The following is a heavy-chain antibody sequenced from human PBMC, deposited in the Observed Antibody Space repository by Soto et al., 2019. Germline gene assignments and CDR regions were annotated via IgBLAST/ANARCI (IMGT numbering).Heavy chain of an antibody. CDR2: ISYDGSNK. CDR1: GFTFSTYG. D-gene: IGHD4-17*01. J-gene: IGHJ6*02. V-gene: IGHV3-30*18. CDR3: VKVSVYGGDGMDV. Sequence: GGSLRLSCAASGFTFSTYGFHWVRQTPDKGLEWLALISYDGSNKYYADSVKGRFTISRDNSENTLYLQMNSLRVEDTAVYYCVKVSVYGGDGMDVWGQGTTVTVSS.